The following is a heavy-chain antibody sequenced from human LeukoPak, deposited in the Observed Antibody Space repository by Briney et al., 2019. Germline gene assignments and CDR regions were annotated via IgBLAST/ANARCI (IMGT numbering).Heavy chain of an antibody. CDR1: GYTLTELS. CDR3: ATLPICRGGSCYHSRRPLFDP. J-gene: IGHJ5*02. CDR2: FDPEDGET. D-gene: IGHD2-15*01. Sequence: ASVKASFKVSGYTLTELSMHWVRQAPGKGLEWMGGFDPEDGETIYAQKFQGRVTMTEDTSTDTAYMELSSLRSEDTAVYYCATLPICRGGSCYHSRRPLFDPWGQGTLVTVSS. V-gene: IGHV1-24*01.